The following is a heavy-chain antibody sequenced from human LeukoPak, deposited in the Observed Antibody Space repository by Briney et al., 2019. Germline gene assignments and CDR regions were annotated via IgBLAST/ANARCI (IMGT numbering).Heavy chain of an antibody. CDR2: IWYDGSNK. V-gene: IGHV3-33*01. Sequence: GGSLRLSCAASGFTFSSYGMHWVRQAPGKGLEWVAVIWYDGSNKYYADSVKGRFTISRDNSKNTLYLQMNSLRAEDTAVYYCARDQWPHDYGDYWGQGTLVTVSS. J-gene: IGHJ4*02. CDR3: ARDQWPHDYGDY. CDR1: GFTFSSYG. D-gene: IGHD6-19*01.